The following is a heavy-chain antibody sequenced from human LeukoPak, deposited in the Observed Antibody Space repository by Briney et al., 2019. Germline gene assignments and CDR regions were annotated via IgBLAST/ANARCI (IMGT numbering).Heavy chain of an antibody. Sequence: GGSLRLSCAASGFTFSDYWMHWVRQPPGKEPVWVSRINSDGSSTSYAGSVKGRFSISRDNTKNTMYLQMSSLRAEDTAVYYCATQDLDYWGQGTLVTVSS. CDR1: GFTFSDYW. V-gene: IGHV3-74*01. CDR3: ATQDLDY. CDR2: INSDGSST. J-gene: IGHJ4*02.